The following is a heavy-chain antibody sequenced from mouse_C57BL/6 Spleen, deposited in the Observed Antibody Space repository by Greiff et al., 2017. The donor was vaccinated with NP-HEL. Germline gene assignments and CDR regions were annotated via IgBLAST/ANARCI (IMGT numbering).Heavy chain of an antibody. CDR3: AARDQREGGGFDD. CDR1: GYTFTDYN. Sequence: EVQLQQSGPELVKPGASVKIPCKASGYTFTDYNMDWVKQSHGQSLEWIGDINPNSGGTIYNQKFKGKATLTVDKSSSTAYMELRSLTSEDTAVYYCAARDQREGGGFDDWGQGTTLTVSS. V-gene: IGHV1-18*01. CDR2: INPNSGGT. J-gene: IGHJ2*01.